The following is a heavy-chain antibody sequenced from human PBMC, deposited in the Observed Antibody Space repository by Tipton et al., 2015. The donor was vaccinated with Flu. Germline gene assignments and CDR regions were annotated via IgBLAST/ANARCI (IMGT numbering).Heavy chain of an antibody. CDR2: TYQRSMWHH. CDR3: ARGSGSGPKDWFDP. Sequence: GLVKPSQTLSLTCVISGDSVSSNVATWNWIRQSPSRGLEWLGKTYQRSMWHHIYAVSLRGRITITPDTSKSQFSLQLNSVTPEDTAVYYCARGSGSGPKDWFDPWGQGTQVTVSA. J-gene: IGHJ5*02. CDR1: GDSVSSNVAT. V-gene: IGHV6-1*01. D-gene: IGHD3-10*01.